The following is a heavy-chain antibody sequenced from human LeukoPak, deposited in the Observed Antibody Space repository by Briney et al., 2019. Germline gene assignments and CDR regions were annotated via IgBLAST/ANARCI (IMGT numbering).Heavy chain of an antibody. CDR2: INLVDGNT. J-gene: IGHJ6*03. D-gene: IGHD2-21*01. V-gene: IGHV1-3*03. Sequence: ASVKVSCKASGYTFTNYAMHWVRLAPGQRLQWMGWINLVDGNTKYSQYFEGRVTITRDTSASTVYMELSSLRPDDMAVYYCARGRGTIGSNRDFYFYYYMDIWGNGTTVTVSS. CDR1: GYTFTNYA. CDR3: ARGRGTIGSNRDFYFYYYMDI.